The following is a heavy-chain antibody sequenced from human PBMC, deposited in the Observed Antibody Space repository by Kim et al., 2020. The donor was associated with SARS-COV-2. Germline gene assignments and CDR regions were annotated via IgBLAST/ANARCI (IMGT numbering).Heavy chain of an antibody. Sequence: GGSLRLSCAASGFTFSSFAMSWVRQAPGKGPEWVSTISGGGGDTNYADSVKGRFTISRDNSKNTLYVQMNSLRAEDTAVYYCAKGDCSSRNCYTTDHWGRGPLVPVPS. J-gene: IGHJ4*02. CDR2: ISGGGGDT. CDR3: AKGDCSSRNCYTTDH. V-gene: IGHV3-23*01. D-gene: IGHD2-2*01. CDR1: GFTFSSFA.